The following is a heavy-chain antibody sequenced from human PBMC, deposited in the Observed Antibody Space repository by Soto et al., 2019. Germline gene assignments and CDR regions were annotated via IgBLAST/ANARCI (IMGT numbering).Heavy chain of an antibody. Sequence: QVQLVQSGAEVKKPGASVKVSCKASGYTFAGYYMHWVRQAPGQGLEWMGWINPNSGGTNYAQKCQGWVTMTRDTSISTAYMDLSRLRSDDTAVYYCARETRPYMVTIAVAPGWFDPWGQGTLVTVSS. CDR2: INPNSGGT. V-gene: IGHV1-2*04. CDR1: GYTFAGYY. CDR3: ARETRPYMVTIAVAPGWFDP. D-gene: IGHD6-19*01. J-gene: IGHJ5*02.